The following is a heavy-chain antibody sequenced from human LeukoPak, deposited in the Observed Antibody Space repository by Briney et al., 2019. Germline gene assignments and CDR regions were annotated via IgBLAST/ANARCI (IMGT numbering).Heavy chain of an antibody. V-gene: IGHV3-49*04. CDR3: TRDHPAFYYYGMDV. CDR1: GFTFGDYA. J-gene: IGHJ6*02. Sequence: GGSLRLSCTASGFTFGDYAMSCVRQAPGKGLEWVGFIRSKADGGTTEYAASVKGRFTISRDDSKSIAYLQMNSLKTEDTAVYYCTRDHPAFYYYGMDVWGQGTTVTVSS. CDR2: IRSKADGGTT.